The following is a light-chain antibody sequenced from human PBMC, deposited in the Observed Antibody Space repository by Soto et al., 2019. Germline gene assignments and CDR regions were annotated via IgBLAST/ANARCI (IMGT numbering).Light chain of an antibody. CDR3: QQYHNWPPIT. CDR1: QFVSSN. J-gene: IGKJ5*01. V-gene: IGKV3D-15*01. Sequence: EIVMTQSPVTLSVSPGERATLSCRASQFVSSNLAWYQQKPGQAPRLLIYGASTRATGIPARFSGSGSGTEFTLTISNLQSQDFAVYFCQQYHNWPPITFGQGTHWRI. CDR2: GAS.